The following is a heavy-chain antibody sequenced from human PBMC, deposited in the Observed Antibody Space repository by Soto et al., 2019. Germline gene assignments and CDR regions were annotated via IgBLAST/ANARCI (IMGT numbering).Heavy chain of an antibody. CDR3: ARDKNTYYDFWSGYRRPNDAFDI. V-gene: IGHV4-34*01. D-gene: IGHD3-3*01. Sequence: SETLSLTCAVYGVSFSGYYWSWIRQPPGKGLEWIGEINHSGSTNYNPSLKSRVTISVDTSKNQFSLKLSSVTAADTAVYYCARDKNTYYDFWSGYRRPNDAFDIWGQGTMVTVSS. CDR2: INHSGST. CDR1: GVSFSGYY. J-gene: IGHJ3*02.